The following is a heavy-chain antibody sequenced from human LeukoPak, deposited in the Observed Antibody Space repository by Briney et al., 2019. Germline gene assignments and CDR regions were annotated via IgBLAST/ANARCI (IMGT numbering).Heavy chain of an antibody. Sequence: ASVKVSCKASGYTFTSYDINWVRQATGQGLEWMGWMNPNSGNTGYAQKFQGRVTMTRNTSISTAYMELSSLRSEDTAVYYCARGGSPIVGASKLNLDYWGQGTLVTVSS. J-gene: IGHJ4*02. D-gene: IGHD1-26*01. CDR2: MNPNSGNT. CDR3: ARGGSPIVGASKLNLDY. V-gene: IGHV1-8*01. CDR1: GYTFTSYD.